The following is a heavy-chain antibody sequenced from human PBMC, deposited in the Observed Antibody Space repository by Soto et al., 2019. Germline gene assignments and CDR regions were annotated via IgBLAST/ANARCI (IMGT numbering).Heavy chain of an antibody. V-gene: IGHV3-30-3*01. CDR1: GFTFSSYT. D-gene: IGHD1-26*01. Sequence: GGSLRLSCAASGFTFSSYTMHWVRQAPGKGLEWVALTSNDGNNKYYADYVKGRFTISRDNSKNTLYMQMNSLRAEDTAVYFCARENSGNYPVDYWGQGTLVTVSS. J-gene: IGHJ4*02. CDR3: ARENSGNYPVDY. CDR2: TSNDGNNK.